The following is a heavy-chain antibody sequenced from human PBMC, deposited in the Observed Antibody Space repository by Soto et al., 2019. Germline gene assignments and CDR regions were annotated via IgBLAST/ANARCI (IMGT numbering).Heavy chain of an antibody. V-gene: IGHV4-4*07. CDR1: GGSISSYY. J-gene: IGHJ5*02. Sequence: SETLSLTCTVSGGSISSYYWSWIRQPAGKGLEWIGRIYTSGSTNYNPSLKSRVTMSVDTSKNQFSLKLSSATAADTAVYYCARDRELTGTTLVRWFDPWGQGTLVTVSS. CDR3: ARDRELTGTTLVRWFDP. CDR2: IYTSGST. D-gene: IGHD1-7*01.